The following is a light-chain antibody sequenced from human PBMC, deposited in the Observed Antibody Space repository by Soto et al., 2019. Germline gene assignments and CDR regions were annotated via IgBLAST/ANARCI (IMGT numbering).Light chain of an antibody. CDR1: SSDVGGYDF. CDR3: TSYAGNSPVV. CDR2: EVT. J-gene: IGLJ2*01. V-gene: IGLV2-8*01. Sequence: QSVLTQPPSASGSPGQSVTISCTGTSSDVGGYDFVSWYQQHPGKAPKLMIYEVTKRPSGVPDRFSGSKSGNTASLTVSGLQADDEADYFCTSYAGNSPVVFGGGTKLTVL.